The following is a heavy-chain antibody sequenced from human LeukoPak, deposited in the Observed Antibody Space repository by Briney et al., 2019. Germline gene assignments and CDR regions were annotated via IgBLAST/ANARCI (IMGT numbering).Heavy chain of an antibody. CDR2: IIPILGIA. J-gene: IGHJ4*02. CDR3: ARALRGFDY. Sequence: ASVKVSCKASGGTFSSYAISWVRQAPGQGLEWMGRIIPILGIANYAQKFQGRVTMTRNTSISTAYMELSSLRSEDTAVYYCARALRGFDYWGQGTLVTVSS. D-gene: IGHD3-10*01. CDR1: GGTFSSYA. V-gene: IGHV1-69*04.